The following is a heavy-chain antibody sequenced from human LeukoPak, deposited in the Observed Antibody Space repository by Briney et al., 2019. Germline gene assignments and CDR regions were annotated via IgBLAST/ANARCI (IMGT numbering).Heavy chain of an antibody. V-gene: IGHV3-23*01. CDR3: ARDGLGRYSSSWHGGAFDI. CDR2: ISGSGGST. CDR1: GFTFSSYA. D-gene: IGHD6-13*01. Sequence: GGSLRLSCAASGFTFSSYAMTWVRQAPGKGLEWVSAISGSGGSTYYADSVKGRFTFSRDNSKNTLYLQMNSLRVDDTAVYYCARDGLGRYSSSWHGGAFDIWGQGTMVTVSS. J-gene: IGHJ3*02.